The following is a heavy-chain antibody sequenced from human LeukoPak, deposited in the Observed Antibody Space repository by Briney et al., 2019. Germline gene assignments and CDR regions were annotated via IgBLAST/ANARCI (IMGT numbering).Heavy chain of an antibody. J-gene: IGHJ4*02. D-gene: IGHD2-2*01. Sequence: ASVKVSCKASGYTFTSYGISWVRQAPGQGLEWMGWISAYNGNTNYAQKFQGRVTITTDESTSTAYMELSSLRSEDTAVYYCARDLAELDQVVPAANFDYWGQGTLVTVSS. CDR2: ISAYNGNT. CDR3: ARDLAELDQVVPAANFDY. CDR1: GYTFTSYG. V-gene: IGHV1-18*01.